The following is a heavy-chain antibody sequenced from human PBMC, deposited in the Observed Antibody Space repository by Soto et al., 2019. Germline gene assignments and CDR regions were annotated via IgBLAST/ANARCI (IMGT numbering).Heavy chain of an antibody. D-gene: IGHD6-19*01. V-gene: IGHV4-59*01. Sequence: SETLSLTCTVSGGSISSYYWSWIRQPPGKGLEWIGYIYYSGSTKYNPSLKSRDTKSVDTSKNQFSLKMRSVTAADAAVFYCARGHYSSGWYYFDYWGQGTLVTVSS. CDR3: ARGHYSSGWYYFDY. CDR2: IYYSGST. CDR1: GGSISSYY. J-gene: IGHJ4*02.